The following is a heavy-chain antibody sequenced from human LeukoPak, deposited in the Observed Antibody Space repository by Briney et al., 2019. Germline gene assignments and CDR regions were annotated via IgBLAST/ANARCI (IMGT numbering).Heavy chain of an antibody. J-gene: IGHJ4*02. CDR2: IIPIFGTA. V-gene: IGHV1-69*13. CDR3: ARTYYYDSSGYYWTSFFDY. D-gene: IGHD3-22*01. CDR1: GGTFSSYA. Sequence: ASVKVSCKASGGTFSSYAISWVRQAPGQGLEWMEGIIPIFGTANYAQKFQGRVTITADESTSTAYMELSSLRSEDTAVYYCARTYYYDSSGYYWTSFFDYWGQGTLVTVSS.